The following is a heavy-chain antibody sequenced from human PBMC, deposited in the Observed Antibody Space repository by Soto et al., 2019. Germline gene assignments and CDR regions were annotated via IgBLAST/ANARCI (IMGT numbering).Heavy chain of an antibody. Sequence: GASVKVSCKASGGTFSSYAISWVRQAPGQGLEWMGGIIPIFGTANYAQKFQGRVTITADESTSTAYMELSSLRSEDTAVYYCARDSRIEMATIPLDYWGQGTLVTVSS. CDR1: GGTFSSYA. V-gene: IGHV1-69*13. J-gene: IGHJ4*02. D-gene: IGHD5-12*01. CDR3: ARDSRIEMATIPLDY. CDR2: IIPIFGTA.